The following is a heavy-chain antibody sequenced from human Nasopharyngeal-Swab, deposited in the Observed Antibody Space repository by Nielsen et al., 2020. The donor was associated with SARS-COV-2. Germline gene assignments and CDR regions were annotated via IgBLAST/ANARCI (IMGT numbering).Heavy chain of an antibody. V-gene: IGHV4-34*01. J-gene: IGHJ5*02. CDR3: PSGFNRHFKFDP. Sequence: TQTLSLTCAVYGGSFSGYHWSWIRQPPGKGLEWIGEINDSGSTNYNPSLKSRVTITVDTSKNQYSLKLSPVTAADTAVYYCPSGFNRHFKFDPWGQGTLVTVSS. D-gene: IGHD1-14*01. CDR2: INDSGST. CDR1: GGSFSGYH.